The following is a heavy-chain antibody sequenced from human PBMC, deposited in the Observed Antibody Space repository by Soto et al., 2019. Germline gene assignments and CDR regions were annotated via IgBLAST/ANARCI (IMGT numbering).Heavy chain of an antibody. CDR1: GGSINTAGHY. D-gene: IGHD1-1*01. CDR2: IFYSGSA. CDR3: ARTLRTGVLKLDS. Sequence: PSYTLSLTCNVTGGSINTAGHYWSLILQVPGKGLEWIGYIFYSGSAYYHPSLKSRASISFDRSKNQFSLKVNSVTAADTAVYYWARTLRTGVLKLDSWRQGTLVTVSS. V-gene: IGHV4-31*03. J-gene: IGHJ5*01.